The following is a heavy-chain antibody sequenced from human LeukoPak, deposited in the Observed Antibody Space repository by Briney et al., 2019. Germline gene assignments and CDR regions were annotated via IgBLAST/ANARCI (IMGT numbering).Heavy chain of an antibody. Sequence: ASVKVSCKASGYTFTSYDINWVRQATGQGLEWMGWMNPNSGNTGYAQKFQGRVTMTRNTSISTAYMELSSLRSEDTAVYYCARSHDFWSGLNYYYYGMDVWGQGTTVTVSS. J-gene: IGHJ6*02. D-gene: IGHD3-3*01. CDR2: MNPNSGNT. CDR3: ARSHDFWSGLNYYYYGMDV. V-gene: IGHV1-8*01. CDR1: GYTFTSYD.